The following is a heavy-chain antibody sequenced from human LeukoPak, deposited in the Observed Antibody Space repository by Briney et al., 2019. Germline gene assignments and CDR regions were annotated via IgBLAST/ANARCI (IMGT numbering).Heavy chain of an antibody. CDR3: AFGGGTTGLFDY. J-gene: IGHJ4*02. CDR1: GLTFSSHN. Sequence: GGSLRLSCAASGLTFSSHNMSWVRQAPGKGLEWFSYVSSSSSITYYADSVKGRFTISRDNAKNSLYLQMKSLRVEDTAVYYCAFGGGTTGLFDYWGQGTLVTVSS. D-gene: IGHD1-1*01. CDR2: VSSSSSIT. V-gene: IGHV3-48*04.